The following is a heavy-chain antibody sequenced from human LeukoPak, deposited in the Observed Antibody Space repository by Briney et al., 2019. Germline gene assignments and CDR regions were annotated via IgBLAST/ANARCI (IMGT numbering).Heavy chain of an antibody. D-gene: IGHD3-22*01. V-gene: IGHV4-59*08. Sequence: SETLSLTCTVSGGSISSYYWSWIRQPPGKGLEWSGYIYYSGSTNYNPSLKSRVTISVDTSKNQFSLKLSSVTAADTAVYYCARHYYDSSDSYSFDYWGQGALVTVSS. CDR2: IYYSGST. J-gene: IGHJ4*02. CDR3: ARHYYDSSDSYSFDY. CDR1: GGSISSYY.